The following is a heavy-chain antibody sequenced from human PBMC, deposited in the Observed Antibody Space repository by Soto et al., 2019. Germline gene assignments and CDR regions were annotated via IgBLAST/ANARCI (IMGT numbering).Heavy chain of an antibody. J-gene: IGHJ4*02. CDR1: GFTFSSYA. CDR3: AKVPLWFGELLTYYFDY. D-gene: IGHD3-10*01. V-gene: IGHV3-23*01. CDR2: ISGSGGST. Sequence: EVQLLESGGGLVQPGGSLRLSCAASGFTFSSYAMSWVRQAPGKGLEWVSAISGSGGSTYYADSVKGRFTISRDNSKNTLYLQMNSLRAEDTAVYYCAKVPLWFGELLTYYFDYWGQGTLVTVSS.